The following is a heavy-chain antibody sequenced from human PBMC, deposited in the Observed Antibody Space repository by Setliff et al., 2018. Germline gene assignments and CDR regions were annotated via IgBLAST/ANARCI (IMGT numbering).Heavy chain of an antibody. D-gene: IGHD5-12*01. V-gene: IGHV3-53*05. CDR2: TYVGGAT. CDR1: GFVVSNNE. CDR3: AKVPNSGGYAGPFDF. J-gene: IGHJ4*02. Sequence: GSLRLSCAASGFVVSNNELSWVRQAPEKGLEWVSVTYVGGATNYADSVKGRFTISRDNSKNTLYLQMNSLSAEDTAVYYCAKVPNSGGYAGPFDFWGQGTLVTVSS.